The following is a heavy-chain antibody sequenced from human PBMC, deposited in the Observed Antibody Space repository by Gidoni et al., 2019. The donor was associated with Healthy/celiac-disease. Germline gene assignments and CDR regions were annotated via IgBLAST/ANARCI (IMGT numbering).Heavy chain of an antibody. D-gene: IGHD6-19*01. CDR1: GYTFPSYD. J-gene: IGHJ4*02. V-gene: IGHV1-8*01. CDR3: ARVSSGWYERPFDY. Sequence: QVQLVQSGAEVKKPGASVKVSCKASGYTFPSYDINWVRQATGQGLEWMGWMNPNSGNTGYAQKFQGRVTMTRNTSISTAYMELSSLRSEDTAVYYCARVSSGWYERPFDYWGQGTLVTVSS. CDR2: MNPNSGNT.